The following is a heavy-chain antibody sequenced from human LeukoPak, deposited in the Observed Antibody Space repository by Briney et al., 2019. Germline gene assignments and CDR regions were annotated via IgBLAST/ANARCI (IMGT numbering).Heavy chain of an antibody. CDR3: ARESGDFDY. J-gene: IGHJ4*02. D-gene: IGHD1-26*01. CDR2: ISSSSSYI. CDR1: GFTFSSYS. V-gene: IGHV3-21*01. Sequence: GGSLRLSCAASGFTFSSYSMKWVRQAPGKGLEWVSSISSSSSYIYYADSVKGRFIISRDNAKNSLYLQMNSLRAEDTAVYYCARESGDFDYWGQGTLVTVPS.